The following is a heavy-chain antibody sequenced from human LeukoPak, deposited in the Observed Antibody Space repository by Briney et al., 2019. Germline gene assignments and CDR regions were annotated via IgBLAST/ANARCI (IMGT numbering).Heavy chain of an antibody. D-gene: IGHD6-19*01. CDR3: ARGITVAGYYYYGMDV. Sequence: ASVKVSCKASGYTFTSYDINWLRQATGQGLEWMGWMNPNSGNTGYAQKFQGRVTMTRNTSISTACMELSSLRSEDTAVYYCARGITVAGYYYYGMDVWGQGTTVTVSS. J-gene: IGHJ6*02. CDR1: GYTFTSYD. V-gene: IGHV1-8*01. CDR2: MNPNSGNT.